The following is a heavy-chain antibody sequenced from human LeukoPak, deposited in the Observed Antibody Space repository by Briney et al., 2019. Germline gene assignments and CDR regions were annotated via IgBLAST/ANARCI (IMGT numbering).Heavy chain of an antibody. Sequence: GGSLRLSCAASGFTFSSYAMHWVRQAPGKGLEWVAVISYDGSDKYYADSVQGRFTISRDYSKNTLYLQMDSLRAEDTALYYCARDRAPVVPSSMLNYWGQGTLVTVSS. D-gene: IGHD2-2*01. V-gene: IGHV3-30*04. CDR2: ISYDGSDK. CDR1: GFTFSSYA. J-gene: IGHJ4*02. CDR3: ARDRAPVVPSSMLNY.